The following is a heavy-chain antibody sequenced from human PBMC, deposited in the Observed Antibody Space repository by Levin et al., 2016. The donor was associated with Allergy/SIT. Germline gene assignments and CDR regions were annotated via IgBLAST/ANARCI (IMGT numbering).Heavy chain of an antibody. V-gene: IGHV3-48*02. CDR2: ISSSSSTI. Sequence: WIRQPPGKGLEWVSYISSSSSTIYYADSVKGRFTISRDNAKNSLYLQMNSLRDEDTAVYYCARDYSIRDSSGSGYYGMDVWGQGTTVTVSS. CDR3: ARDYSIRDSSGSGYYGMDV. J-gene: IGHJ6*02. D-gene: IGHD3-22*01.